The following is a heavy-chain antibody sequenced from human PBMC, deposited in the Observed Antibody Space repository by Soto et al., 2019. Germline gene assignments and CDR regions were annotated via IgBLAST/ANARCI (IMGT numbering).Heavy chain of an antibody. CDR1: GFTVSSNY. CDR3: ARSPASYSSTRPTYYYYYMDV. Sequence: GGSLRLSCAASGFTVSSNYMSWVRQAPGKGLEWVSVIYSGGSTYYADSVKGRFTISRHNSKNTLYLQMNSLRAEDTTVYYCARSPASYSSTRPTYYYYYMDVWGKGTTVTVSS. J-gene: IGHJ6*03. CDR2: IYSGGST. D-gene: IGHD1-1*01. V-gene: IGHV3-53*04.